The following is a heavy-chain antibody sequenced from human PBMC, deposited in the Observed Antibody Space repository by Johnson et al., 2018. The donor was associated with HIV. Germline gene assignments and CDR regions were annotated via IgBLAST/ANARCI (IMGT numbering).Heavy chain of an antibody. D-gene: IGHD5-12*01. CDR3: ARDHSGYDSVTAAFDI. CDR2: IWYDGSNK. J-gene: IGHJ3*02. Sequence: QVQLVESGGGVVQPGRSLRLSCAASGFTFSSYGMHWVRQAPGKGLEWVAVIWYDGSNKYYADSVKGRFTISRDNSKNTLYLEMNSLRAEDTAVYYCARDHSGYDSVTAAFDIWGQGTMVTVSS. CDR1: GFTFSSYG. V-gene: IGHV3-33*01.